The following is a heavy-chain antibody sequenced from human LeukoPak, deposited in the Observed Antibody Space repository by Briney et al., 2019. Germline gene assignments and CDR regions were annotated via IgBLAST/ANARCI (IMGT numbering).Heavy chain of an antibody. Sequence: GGSLRLSCAASGFTFSNYGMHWVRQAPGKGLEWVAFIRNDDGSNKYYADSVKGRSTISRDNSKNTVHLQMNSLRVEDTAVYYCAKDEAQYFQHWGQGTLVTVSA. J-gene: IGHJ1*01. CDR3: AKDEAQYFQH. V-gene: IGHV3-30*02. CDR1: GFTFSNYG. CDR2: IRNDDGSNK.